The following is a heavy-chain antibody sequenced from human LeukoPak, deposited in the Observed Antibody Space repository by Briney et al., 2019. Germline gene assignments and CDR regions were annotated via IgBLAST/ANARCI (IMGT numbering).Heavy chain of an antibody. J-gene: IGHJ4*02. V-gene: IGHV3-74*01. D-gene: IGHD3-16*01. Sequence: QAGGSLRLSCAASGFTFSDYWMLWVRQAPGKGLVCVSRINTDGSNTDYADSVKGRFTISRDNAKNTLYLQMDSLRAEDTAVFYCVRSGGYAYFDYWGQGTPVTVTS. CDR2: INTDGSNT. CDR1: GFTFSDYW. CDR3: VRSGGYAYFDY.